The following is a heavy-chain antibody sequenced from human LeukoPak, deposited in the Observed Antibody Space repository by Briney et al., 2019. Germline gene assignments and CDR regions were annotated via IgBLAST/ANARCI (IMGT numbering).Heavy chain of an antibody. V-gene: IGHV3-7*01. CDR2: IKQDGSEK. D-gene: IGHD4-17*01. CDR1: GFIFSNNW. J-gene: IGHJ3*02. CDR3: ARDSDYGDYAPVDAFDI. Sequence: GGSLRLSCAASGFIFSNNWMSWVRQAPGKGLEWVANIKQDGSEKYYVDSVKGRFTISRDNAKNSLYLQMNSLRAEDTAVYYCARDSDYGDYAPVDAFDIWGQGTMVTVSS.